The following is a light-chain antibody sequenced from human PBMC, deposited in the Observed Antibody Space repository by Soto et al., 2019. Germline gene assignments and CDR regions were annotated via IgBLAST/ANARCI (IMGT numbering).Light chain of an antibody. V-gene: IGKV3-20*01. CDR3: QQYCSSPYT. CDR1: QSVSSSY. CDR2: GAS. J-gene: IGKJ2*01. Sequence: EIVLTQSPGTLSLSPGERATLSCRASQSVSSSYLAWYQQKPGQAPRLLIYGASSRATGIPDRFSGSGSGTDFTLTISRLEPEDFAVYYGQQYCSSPYTFGQGTILEIK.